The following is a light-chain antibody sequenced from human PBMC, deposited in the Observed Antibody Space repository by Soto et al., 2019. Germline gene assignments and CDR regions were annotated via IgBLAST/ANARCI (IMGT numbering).Light chain of an antibody. Sequence: QSVLTQPPSVSGAPGQRVTISCTGSSSNIGAGYDVHWYQQLPGTAPKLLIYGNSNRPSGVPDRFSGSKSGTSASLAITGLQAEDEADYYCRSYDSSLSYVVFGGGTKVTVL. J-gene: IGLJ2*01. CDR3: RSYDSSLSYVV. V-gene: IGLV1-40*01. CDR1: SSNIGAGYD. CDR2: GNS.